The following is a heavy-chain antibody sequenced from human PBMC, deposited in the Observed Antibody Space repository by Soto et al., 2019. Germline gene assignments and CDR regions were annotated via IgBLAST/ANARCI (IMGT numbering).Heavy chain of an antibody. V-gene: IGHV3-48*03. Sequence: PGGSLRLSCAASGFTFSSYEMNWVRQAPGKGLEWVSYISSSGSTIYYADSVKGRFTISRDNAKNSLYLQMNSLRAEDTAVYYCARAMVRGVITRNWFDPWGQGTLVTVSS. CDR3: ARAMVRGVITRNWFDP. CDR1: GFTFSSYE. D-gene: IGHD3-10*01. CDR2: ISSSGSTI. J-gene: IGHJ5*02.